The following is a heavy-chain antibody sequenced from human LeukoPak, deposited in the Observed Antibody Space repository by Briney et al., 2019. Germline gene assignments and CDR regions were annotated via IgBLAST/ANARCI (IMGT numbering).Heavy chain of an antibody. D-gene: IGHD6-25*01. V-gene: IGHV1-69*13. CDR2: IIPIFGTA. CDR1: GGTFSSYA. Sequence: SVKASCKASGGTFSSYAISWVRQAPGQGLEWMGGIIPIFGTANYAQKFQGRVTITADESTSTAYMELSSLRSEDTAVYYCARGAGGGNHFDYWGQGTLVTVSS. J-gene: IGHJ4*02. CDR3: ARGAGGGNHFDY.